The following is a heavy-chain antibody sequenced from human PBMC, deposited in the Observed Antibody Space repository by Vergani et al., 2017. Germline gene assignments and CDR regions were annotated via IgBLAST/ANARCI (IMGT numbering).Heavy chain of an antibody. CDR3: RRGPGSVYVISVGPKNFLAF. D-gene: IGHD3-9*01. CDR2: IYRTGRT. V-gene: IGHV4-38-2*01. J-gene: IGHJ4*02. CDR1: GFSIDNGYY. Sequence: QVQLQESGPGLVKPSETLSLTCAVSGFSIDNGYYWDWIRQPPGKGLEWIGSIYRTGRTHFNPSLKSRVTISVDTSNNHFSLRLNSLTAADPAVYYCRRGPGSVYVISVGPKNFLAFGGQGTLVTVSS.